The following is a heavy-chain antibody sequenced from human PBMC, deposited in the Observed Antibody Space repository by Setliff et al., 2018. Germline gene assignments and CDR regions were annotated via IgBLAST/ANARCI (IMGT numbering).Heavy chain of an antibody. V-gene: IGHV4-59*01. J-gene: IGHJ4*02. CDR2: IHYSGST. D-gene: IGHD3-16*01. CDR1: GDSISGDY. Sequence: SETLSLTCTVSGDSISGDYWSWIRQPPGKGLEWIGFIHYSGSTNYNPSLKSRVTISLDTPKNQFSLRLSSVTAADTAVYYCARGAFYYDYWGQGTLVTVSS. CDR3: ARGAFYYDY.